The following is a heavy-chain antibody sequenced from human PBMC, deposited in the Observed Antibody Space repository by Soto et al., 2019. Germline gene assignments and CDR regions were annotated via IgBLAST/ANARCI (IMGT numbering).Heavy chain of an antibody. Sequence: SETLSLTCAVYGGSFSGYYWSWIRQPPGKGLEWIGEINHSGSTNYNPSLKSRVTISVDTSKNQFSLKLSSVTAADTAVYYCAREMNIPERSTSLYGMDVWGQGTTVTVSS. CDR3: AREMNIPERSTSLYGMDV. CDR2: INHSGST. V-gene: IGHV4-34*01. D-gene: IGHD2-2*01. J-gene: IGHJ6*02. CDR1: GGSFSGYY.